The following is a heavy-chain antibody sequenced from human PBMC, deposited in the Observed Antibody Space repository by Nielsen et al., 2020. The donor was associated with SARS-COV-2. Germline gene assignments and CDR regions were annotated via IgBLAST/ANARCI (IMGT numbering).Heavy chain of an antibody. CDR1: GGSIKTASYY. V-gene: IGHV4-31*03. CDR3: ARDCSCGLGSSPSYYFDY. CDR2: IYYSGST. D-gene: IGHD7-27*01. J-gene: IGHJ4*02. Sequence: SETLSLTCTVSGGSIKTASYYWSWIRQHPGKGLEWIGYIYYSGSTYYNPSLKSRVTISVDTSKNQFSLKLSSVTAADTAVYYCARDCSCGLGSSPSYYFDYWGQGTLVTVSS.